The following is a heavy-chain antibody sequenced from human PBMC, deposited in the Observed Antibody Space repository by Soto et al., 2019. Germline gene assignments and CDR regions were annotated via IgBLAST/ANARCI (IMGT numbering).Heavy chain of an antibody. J-gene: IGHJ5*02. Sequence: ASVRGSCKASGYTFSNFGFRWVQQAPGQGLEWMGWIRGYNSDTNYEQNLQGRVTMTTDPSTSTAYMDLRSLRSDDTAVYYCARKSSSSSWFDPWGQGTLVTVSS. D-gene: IGHD6-6*01. V-gene: IGHV1-18*01. CDR1: GYTFSNFG. CDR2: IRGYNSDT. CDR3: ARKSSSSSWFDP.